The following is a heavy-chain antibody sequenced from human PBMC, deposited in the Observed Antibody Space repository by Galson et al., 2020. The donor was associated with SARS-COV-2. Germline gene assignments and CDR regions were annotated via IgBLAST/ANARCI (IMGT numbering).Heavy chain of an antibody. V-gene: IGHV3-30*04. CDR3: ARAYSGSYSSYFDY. D-gene: IGHD1-26*01. CDR2: ISYDGSNK. J-gene: IGHJ4*02. Sequence: QAGGSLRLSCAASGFTFSSYAMHWVRQAPGKGPEGVAVISYDGSNKYYADSVKGRFTISRDNSKNTLYLQMNSLRAEDTAVYYCARAYSGSYSSYFDYWGQGTLVTVSS. CDR1: GFTFSSYA.